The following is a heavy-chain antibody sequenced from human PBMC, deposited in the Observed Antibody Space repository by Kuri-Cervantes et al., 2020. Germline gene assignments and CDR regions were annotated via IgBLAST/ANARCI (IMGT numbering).Heavy chain of an antibody. CDR3: TREDYQAPYSSYYIDV. Sequence: WESLRLTCAVYGFTFNSYWMSWVRQAPGKGLEWVGTIKRDGSEKFYVDSVKGRFIISRDNAKNSLYLQMNSLRAEDAAVYYCTREDYQAPYSSYYIDVWGKGTTVTVSS. D-gene: IGHD4/OR15-4a*01. CDR2: IKRDGSEK. CDR1: GFTFNSYW. V-gene: IGHV3-7*01. J-gene: IGHJ6*03.